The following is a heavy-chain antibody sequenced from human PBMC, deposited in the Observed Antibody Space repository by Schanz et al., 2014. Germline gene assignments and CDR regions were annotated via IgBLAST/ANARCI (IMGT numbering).Heavy chain of an antibody. CDR1: GFSFSSYA. V-gene: IGHV3-23*01. CDR2: MNESHSTI. J-gene: IGHJ5*02. Sequence: EVQLLESGGGLVEPGGSLRLSCAASGFSFSSYAMGWVRQARGKGLEWVSAMNESHSTIYYADSVRGRFTISRDNAENTLYLQMNSLRAEDTAVYYCTRDVRLDRRGNWFDPWGQGTLVNVSA. D-gene: IGHD1-1*01. CDR3: TRDVRLDRRGNWFDP.